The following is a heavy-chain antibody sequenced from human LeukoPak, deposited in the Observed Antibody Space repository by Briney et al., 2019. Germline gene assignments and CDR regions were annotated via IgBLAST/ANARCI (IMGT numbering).Heavy chain of an antibody. D-gene: IGHD3-10*01. CDR1: GVTFCRYG. V-gene: IGHV3-30*18. Sequence: PGGSLRLSCAHSGVTFCRYGMQCVRQAPGTGLEWVAVISYDGSNKYYADSVKGRFTISRDNSKNTLYLQMNSLRAEDTAVYYCAKDLYSGTGPFFYWGQGTLVTVSS. J-gene: IGHJ4*02. CDR2: ISYDGSNK. CDR3: AKDLYSGTGPFFY.